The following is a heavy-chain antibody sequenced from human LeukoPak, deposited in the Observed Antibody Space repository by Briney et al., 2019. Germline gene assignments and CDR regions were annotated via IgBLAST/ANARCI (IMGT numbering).Heavy chain of an antibody. V-gene: IGHV4-34*09. Sequence: PSETLSLTCAVYGGSFSGYYWSWIRQPPGKGLEWIGEINHSGSTYYNPSLKSRVTISVDTSKNQFSLKLSSVTAADTAVYYCARDCSSTSCYIVWGQGTLVTVSS. CDR2: INHSGST. J-gene: IGHJ4*02. D-gene: IGHD2-2*02. CDR1: GGSFSGYY. CDR3: ARDCSSTSCYIV.